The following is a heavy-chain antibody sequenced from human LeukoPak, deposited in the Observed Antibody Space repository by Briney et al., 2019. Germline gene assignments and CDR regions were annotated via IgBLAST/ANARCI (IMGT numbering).Heavy chain of an antibody. D-gene: IGHD2-2*01. Sequence: GASVKVSCKASGYTFTSYYMLWVRQAPGQGLEWMGIINPSGGSTSYAQKFQGRVTMTRDTSTSTVYMELSSLRSEDTAVYYCARGVYCSSTSCYPTSRYFDWPWYYFDYWGQGTLVTVSS. CDR1: GYTFTSYY. CDR3: ARGVYCSSTSCYPTSRYFDWPWYYFDY. J-gene: IGHJ4*02. CDR2: INPSGGST. V-gene: IGHV1-46*01.